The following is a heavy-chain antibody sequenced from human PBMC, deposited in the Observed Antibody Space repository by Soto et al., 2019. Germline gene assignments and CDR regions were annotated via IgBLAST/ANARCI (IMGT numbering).Heavy chain of an antibody. CDR2: INHSGST. CDR3: ARCTHSRQLVLGYYYYYMDV. D-gene: IGHD6-13*01. CDR1: GGSFSGYY. J-gene: IGHJ6*03. V-gene: IGHV4-34*01. Sequence: SETLSLTCAVYGGSFSGYYWSWIRQPPGKGLEWIGEINHSGSTNYNPSLKSRVTISVDTSKNQFSLKLSSVTAADTAVYYCARCTHSRQLVLGYYYYYMDVWGKGTTVTVSS.